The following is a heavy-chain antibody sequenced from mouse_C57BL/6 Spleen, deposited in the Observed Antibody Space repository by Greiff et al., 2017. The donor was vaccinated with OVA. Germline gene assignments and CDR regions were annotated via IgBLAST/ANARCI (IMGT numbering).Heavy chain of an antibody. D-gene: IGHD2-5*01. CDR1: GYTFTSYW. J-gene: IGHJ3*01. V-gene: IGHV1-55*01. CDR2: IYPGSGST. Sequence: VQGVESGAELVKPGASVKMSCKASGYTFTSYWITWVKQRPGQGLEWIGDIYPGSGSTNYNAKFQSKATLTVDTSSSTAYMQLSSLTSEDSAVYYCARGGDYSNSFAYWGQGTLVTVSA. CDR3: ARGGDYSNSFAY.